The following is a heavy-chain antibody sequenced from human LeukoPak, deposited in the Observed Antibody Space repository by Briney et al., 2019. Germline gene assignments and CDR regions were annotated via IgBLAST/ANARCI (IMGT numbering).Heavy chain of an antibody. CDR1: GYTFTSYD. D-gene: IGHD1-26*01. CDR2: MNPNSGNT. J-gene: IGHJ6*03. V-gene: IGHV1-8*01. CDR3: ARDAGELLAYYYYYMDV. Sequence: ASVKVSCKASGYTFTSYDINWVRQATGQGLEWMGWMNPNSGNTGYAQKFQGRVTMTRNTSISTAYMELSSLRSEDTAVYYCARDAGELLAYYYYYMDVWGKGTTVTLSS.